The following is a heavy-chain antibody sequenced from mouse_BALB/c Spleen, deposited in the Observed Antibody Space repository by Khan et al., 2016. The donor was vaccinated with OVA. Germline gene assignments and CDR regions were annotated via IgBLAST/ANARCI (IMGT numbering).Heavy chain of an antibody. CDR2: INPSNGYT. D-gene: IGHD2-3*01. Sequence: QVQLQQSGAELARPGASVKLSCKASGYTFTSYTIHWIKLRPGQGLEWIGYINPSNGYTNYNQKFKDKATLTADTSSTTAYMELSSLTSDDSALYNCVRDGAYDRTGCWFAYWGQGTLVTVSA. J-gene: IGHJ3*01. CDR1: GYTFTSYT. V-gene: IGHV1-4*01. CDR3: VRDGAYDRTGCWFAY.